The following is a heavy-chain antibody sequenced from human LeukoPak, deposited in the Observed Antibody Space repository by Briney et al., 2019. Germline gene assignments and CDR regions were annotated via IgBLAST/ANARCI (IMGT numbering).Heavy chain of an antibody. J-gene: IGHJ4*02. CDR3: ARSGYSKRGDY. D-gene: IGHD3-3*01. Sequence: PSETLSLTCTVSGGSISGSSYYWGWIRQPPGKGLEWIGSIYYSGSTYYNPSLKSRVTISVDTSKNQFSLKLSSVTAADTAVYYCARSGYSKRGDYWGQGTLVTVSS. CDR2: IYYSGST. V-gene: IGHV4-39*01. CDR1: GGSISGSSYY.